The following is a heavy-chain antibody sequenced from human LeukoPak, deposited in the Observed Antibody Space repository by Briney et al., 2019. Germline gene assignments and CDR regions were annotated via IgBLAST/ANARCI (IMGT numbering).Heavy chain of an antibody. D-gene: IGHD1-26*01. CDR3: AKARSGSYYRDAFDI. V-gene: IGHV3-23*01. J-gene: IGHJ3*02. CDR2: ISGSGGST. Sequence: GGSLRLSCAASGFTFSSNAMSWVRQAPGKGLEWVSAISGSGGSTYYADSVKGRFTISRDNSKNTLYLQMNSLRAEDTAVYYCAKARSGSYYRDAFDIWGQGTMVTVSS. CDR1: GFTFSSNA.